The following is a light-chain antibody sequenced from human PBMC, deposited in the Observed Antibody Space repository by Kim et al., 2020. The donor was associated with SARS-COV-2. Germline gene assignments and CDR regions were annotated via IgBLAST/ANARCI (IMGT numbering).Light chain of an antibody. J-gene: IGLJ2*01. CDR1: NIGSKS. V-gene: IGLV3-21*04. CDR3: QVWDSSSDHPVV. CDR2: YDS. Sequence: YELTQPPSVPVAPGKTARITCGGNNIGSKSVHWYQQKPGQAPVLVIYYDSDRPSGIPERFSGSNSGNTATLTISRVEAGDQADYYCQVWDSSSDHPVVFGGGTQLTVL.